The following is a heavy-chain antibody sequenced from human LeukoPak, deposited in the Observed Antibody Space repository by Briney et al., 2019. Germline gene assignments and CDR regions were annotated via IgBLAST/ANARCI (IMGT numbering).Heavy chain of an antibody. J-gene: IGHJ6*03. D-gene: IGHD3-10*01. Sequence: GGSLRLSCAASGFTFSSYAMSWVRQAPGKGLEWVSAISGSGGSTYYADSVKGRFTIPRDNSKNTLYLQMNSLRAEDTAVYYCAKVAQERLLWFGGLLKPPVWRQNYYHYYYMDVWGKGTTVTVSS. CDR1: GFTFSSYA. CDR2: ISGSGGST. CDR3: AKVAQERLLWFGGLLKPPVWRQNYYHYYYMDV. V-gene: IGHV3-23*01.